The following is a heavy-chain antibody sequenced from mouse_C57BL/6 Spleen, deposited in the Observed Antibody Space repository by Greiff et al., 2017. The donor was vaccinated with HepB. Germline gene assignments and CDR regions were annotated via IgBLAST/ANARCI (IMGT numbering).Heavy chain of an antibody. CDR3: TREGRFNFDY. V-gene: IGHV1-15*01. J-gene: IGHJ2*01. Sequence: QVQLQQSGAELVRPGASVTLSCKASGYTFTDYEMHWVKQTPVHGLEWIGAIDPETGGTAYNQKFKGKAILTADKSSSTAYMELRSLTSEDSAVYYCTREGRFNFDYWGQGTTLTVSS. CDR2: IDPETGGT. CDR1: GYTFTDYE.